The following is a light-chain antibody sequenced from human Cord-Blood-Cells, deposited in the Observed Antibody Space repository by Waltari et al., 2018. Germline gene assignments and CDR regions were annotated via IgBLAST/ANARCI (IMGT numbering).Light chain of an antibody. CDR3: SSYTSSSTLV. V-gene: IGLV2-14*01. CDR2: DFS. CDR1: SSDVGGYNY. Sequence: QSALTQPASVSGSPGQSITISCTGTSSDVGGYNYVSWYQQHPGKAPKLMFYDFSNRPSGVSKRFSGSKSGNTASLTISGLQAEDEADYYCSSYTSSSTLVFGGGTKLTVL. J-gene: IGLJ2*01.